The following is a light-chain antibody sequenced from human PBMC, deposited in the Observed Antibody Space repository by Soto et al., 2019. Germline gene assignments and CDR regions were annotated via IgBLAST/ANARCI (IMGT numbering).Light chain of an antibody. J-gene: IGLJ1*01. CDR3: SSYAGSIL. CDR1: SSDVGGYNY. CDR2: EVS. Sequence: SALTQPPSASGSPGQSVTISCTGTSSDVGGYNYFSWYQQHPGKAPKLMIYEVSKRPSGVPDRFSGSKSGNTASLTVSGLQAEDEADYYCSSYAGSILFGTGTKLTVL. V-gene: IGLV2-8*01.